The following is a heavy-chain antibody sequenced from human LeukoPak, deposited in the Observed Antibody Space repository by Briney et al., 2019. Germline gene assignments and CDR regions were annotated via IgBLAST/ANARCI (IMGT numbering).Heavy chain of an antibody. Sequence: KPSETLSLTCTVSGGSISSYYWSWIRQPPGKGLEWIGYIYYSGSTNYNPSLKSRVTISVDTSKNQFSLKLSSVTAADTALYYCAGMVRGIYYAMDVWGQGTTVTVSS. V-gene: IGHV4-59*12. CDR3: AGMVRGIYYAMDV. D-gene: IGHD3-10*01. CDR1: GGSISSYY. J-gene: IGHJ6*02. CDR2: IYYSGST.